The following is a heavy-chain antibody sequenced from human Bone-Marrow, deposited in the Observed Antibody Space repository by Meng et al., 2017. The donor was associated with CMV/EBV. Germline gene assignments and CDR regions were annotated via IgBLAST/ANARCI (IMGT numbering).Heavy chain of an antibody. Sequence: VKVSCKASGYTFTNFEINWMRQATGQGLEWMGWMNPNSGITGSAQKFQGRVTMTRNTSITTAYMELSGLRSEDTAVYYCAGGVSMNVWGQGTLVTVSS. CDR3: AGGVSMNV. CDR2: MNPNSGIT. V-gene: IGHV1-8*01. CDR1: GYTFTNFE. J-gene: IGHJ4*03. D-gene: IGHD2/OR15-2a*01.